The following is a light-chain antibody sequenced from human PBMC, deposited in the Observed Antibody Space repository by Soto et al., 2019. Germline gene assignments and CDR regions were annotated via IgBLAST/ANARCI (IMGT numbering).Light chain of an antibody. V-gene: IGKV1-27*01. J-gene: IGKJ4*02. CDR3: QKYDSAPST. CDR2: SAY. CDR1: QGISNY. Sequence: DIQMTQSPSSLSASVGDRVTITCRASQGISNYLAWYQQKPGKVPKLLIYSAYTLQSGVPSRFSGSGSGTDFTLTISTLQPEDVATYYCQKYDSAPSTFGEGTKVEIK.